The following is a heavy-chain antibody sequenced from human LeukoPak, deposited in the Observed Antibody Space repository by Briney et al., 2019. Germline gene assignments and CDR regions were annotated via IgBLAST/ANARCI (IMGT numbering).Heavy chain of an antibody. D-gene: IGHD3-22*01. V-gene: IGHV3-7*01. Sequence: GGSPRLSCVASGFTFSDYWVDWVRQAPGKGLEWVANIRQDGGETYYGDSVKGRFIISRDNAKNSLFLQMNRLRAEDTAVYYCATYSSLNTREFQYWGQGTLVTVSP. CDR2: IRQDGGET. J-gene: IGHJ1*01. CDR3: ATYSSLNTREFQY. CDR1: GFTFSDYW.